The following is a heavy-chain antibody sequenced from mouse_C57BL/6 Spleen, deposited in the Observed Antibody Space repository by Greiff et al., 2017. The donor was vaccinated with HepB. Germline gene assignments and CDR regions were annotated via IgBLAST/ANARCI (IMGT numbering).Heavy chain of an antibody. J-gene: IGHJ3*01. CDR2: FSSGGSYT. Sequence: DVQLVESGGALVKPGGSLKLPCAAPGFILRSYGMSWVRQTPDKRLEWVATFSSGGSYTYYPDSVKGRFTISRDNAKNTLYLQMSSLKSEDTAMYYCARHATAQASLFAYWGQGTLVTVSA. V-gene: IGHV5-6*01. D-gene: IGHD3-2*02. CDR3: ARHATAQASLFAY. CDR1: GFILRSYG.